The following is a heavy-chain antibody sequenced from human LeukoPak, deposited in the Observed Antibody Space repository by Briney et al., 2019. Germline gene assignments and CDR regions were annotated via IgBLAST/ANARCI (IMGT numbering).Heavy chain of an antibody. CDR2: ISYDGSNK. Sequence: GGSLRLSCAASGFTFSSYAMHWVRQAPGKGLEWVAVISYDGSNKYYADSVKGRFTISRDNSKNTLYLQMNSLGAEDTAVYYCARDRRPRITMIVVVIPQSPNYWGQGTLVTVSS. D-gene: IGHD3-22*01. V-gene: IGHV3-30-3*01. CDR1: GFTFSSYA. J-gene: IGHJ4*02. CDR3: ARDRRPRITMIVVVIPQSPNY.